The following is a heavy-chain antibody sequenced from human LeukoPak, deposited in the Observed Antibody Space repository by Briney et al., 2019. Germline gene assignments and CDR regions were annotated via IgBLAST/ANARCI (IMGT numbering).Heavy chain of an antibody. Sequence: GGSLRLSCAASGFTFSSYAMSWVRQAPGKGLEWVSAISGSGATTYYADSVKGRFTISRDNSKNTLYLQTNSLRAEDTAVYYCARAGDCTNGICYTADFDYWGQGTLVTVSS. D-gene: IGHD2-8*01. CDR1: GFTFSSYA. CDR2: ISGSGATT. V-gene: IGHV3-23*01. CDR3: ARAGDCTNGICYTADFDY. J-gene: IGHJ4*02.